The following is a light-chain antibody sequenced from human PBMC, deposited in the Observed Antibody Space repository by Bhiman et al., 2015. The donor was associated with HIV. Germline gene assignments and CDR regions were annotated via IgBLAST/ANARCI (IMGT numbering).Light chain of an antibody. Sequence: QSALTQPASVSGSPGQSITISCSGVTSAADNYKYVSWYQRRPGKAPKLMLYDVANRPSGVSHRFSGSKSGNTASLTISGLRAEDEADYYCSSYSTISNPQFGGGTKVTVL. V-gene: IGLV2-14*03. CDR1: TSAADNYKY. J-gene: IGLJ2*01. CDR3: SSYSTISNPQ. CDR2: DVA.